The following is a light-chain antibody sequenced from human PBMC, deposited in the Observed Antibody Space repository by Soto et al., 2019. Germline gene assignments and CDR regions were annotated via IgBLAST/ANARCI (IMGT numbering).Light chain of an antibody. CDR2: GAS. CDR3: QHYGRSAYT. CDR1: QSVSSNY. J-gene: IGKJ2*01. Sequence: EIVLTQSPGTLSLSPGERATLSCRASQSVSSNYLAWYQQKPGQAPRLLIYGASSRDTGIPDRFSGSGSGTDFTFTISRLEPEDFAVYYCQHYGRSAYTFGQGTTLEIK. V-gene: IGKV3-20*01.